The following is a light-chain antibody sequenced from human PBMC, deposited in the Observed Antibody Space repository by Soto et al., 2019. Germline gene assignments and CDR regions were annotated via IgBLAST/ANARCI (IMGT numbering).Light chain of an antibody. J-gene: IGLJ1*01. V-gene: IGLV2-14*01. CDR1: SSDVGGYNY. CDR3: SSYTSSSTL. Sequence: ALTQPGSVSGSPGQSITISCTGTSSDVGGYNYVSWYQQHPGKAPKLMIYAVTDRPSGVSSRFSGSKSGNTASLTISGLQAEDEADYYCSSYTSSSTLFGTGTKVTVL. CDR2: AVT.